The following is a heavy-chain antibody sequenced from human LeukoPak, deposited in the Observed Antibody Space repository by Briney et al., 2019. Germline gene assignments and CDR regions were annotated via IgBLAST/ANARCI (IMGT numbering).Heavy chain of an antibody. CDR1: GFTFNIYP. CDR2: IGTGGDT. CDR3: AKSRVVDRRGYSDY. Sequence: GDSLRLSCVASGFTFNIYPMTWVRQSPEKGLEWVSTIGTGGDTYYADSVKGRFTISRDDSKNTLYLQMHSLGAEDTAVYYCAKSRVVDRRGYSDYWGQGTLVTVSS. V-gene: IGHV3-23*01. D-gene: IGHD2-15*01. J-gene: IGHJ4*02.